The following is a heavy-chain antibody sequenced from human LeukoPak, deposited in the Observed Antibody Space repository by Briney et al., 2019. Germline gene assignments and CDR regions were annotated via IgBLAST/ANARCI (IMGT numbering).Heavy chain of an antibody. V-gene: IGHV7-4-1*02. J-gene: IGHJ6*02. CDR2: INTNTGNP. Sequence: ASVKVSCKASGYTFTSYAMNWVRQAPGQGLEWMGWINTNTGNPTYAQGFTGRFVFSLDTSVSTAYLQISSLKAEDTAVYYCARGIFSSGWYVYYYYYGMDVWGQGTTVTVSS. D-gene: IGHD6-19*01. CDR1: GYTFTSYA. CDR3: ARGIFSSGWYVYYYYYGMDV.